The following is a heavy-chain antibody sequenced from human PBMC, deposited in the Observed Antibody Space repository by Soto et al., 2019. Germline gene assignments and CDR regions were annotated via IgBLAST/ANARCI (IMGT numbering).Heavy chain of an antibody. V-gene: IGHV3-23*01. CDR3: ASRELQPRKSFDY. D-gene: IGHD1-26*01. J-gene: IGHJ4*02. Sequence: WWSLRLSCSASVFTFSSYAMSWFRQAPGKGLEWVSAISGSGGSTYYADSVKGRFTISRDNSKNTLYLQMNSLRAEDTAVYYCASRELQPRKSFDYWGQGTLVTVSS. CDR2: ISGSGGST. CDR1: VFTFSSYA.